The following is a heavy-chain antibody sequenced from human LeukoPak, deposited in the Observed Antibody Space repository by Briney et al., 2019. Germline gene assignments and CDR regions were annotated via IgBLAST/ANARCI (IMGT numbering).Heavy chain of an antibody. CDR3: ARHPEPGYCSSTSCHESYFDY. Sequence: SGGSLRLSCAASGFTFSSYAMSWVRQAPGKGLEWVSAISGSGGSTYYADSVKGRFTISRDNSKNTPYLQMNSLRAEDTAVYYCARHPEPGYCSSTSCHESYFDYWGQGTLVTVSS. D-gene: IGHD2-2*01. CDR2: ISGSGGST. V-gene: IGHV3-23*01. CDR1: GFTFSSYA. J-gene: IGHJ4*02.